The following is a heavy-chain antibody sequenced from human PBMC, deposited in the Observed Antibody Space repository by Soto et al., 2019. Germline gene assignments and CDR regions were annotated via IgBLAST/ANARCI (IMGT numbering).Heavy chain of an antibody. CDR3: ARGSMIVVGGYDY. J-gene: IGHJ4*02. V-gene: IGHV4-59*01. CDR2: IYYSGST. CDR1: GGSISSYY. Sequence: SETLSLTCTVSGGSISSYYWSWIRQPPGKGLEWIGYIYYSGSTNYNPSLKSRVTISVDTSKNQFSLKLSSVTAADTAVYYCARGSMIVVGGYDYWGQGTLVTVSS. D-gene: IGHD3-22*01.